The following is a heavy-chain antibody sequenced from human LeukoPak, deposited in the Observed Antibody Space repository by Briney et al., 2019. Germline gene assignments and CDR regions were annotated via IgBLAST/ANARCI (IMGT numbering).Heavy chain of an antibody. V-gene: IGHV4-34*01. J-gene: IGHJ4*02. CDR1: VGSFSGYY. CDR2: INHSGST. Sequence: SETLSLTCAVYVGSFSGYYWSWIRQPPGKGLEWIGEINHSGSTNYNPSLKSRVTISVDTSKNQFSLKLGSVTAADTAVYYCARLAAAGPYYFDYWGQGTLVTVSS. D-gene: IGHD6-13*01. CDR3: ARLAAAGPYYFDY.